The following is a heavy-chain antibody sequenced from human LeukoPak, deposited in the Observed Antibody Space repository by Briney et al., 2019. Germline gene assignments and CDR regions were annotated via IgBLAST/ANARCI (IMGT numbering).Heavy chain of an antibody. D-gene: IGHD5-18*01. CDR1: GGSISSYY. Sequence: SETLSLTCTVSGGSISSYYWSWIRQPPGKGLEWIGYIYYSGSTNYNPSLKSRVTISVDTSKNQFSLKLSSVTAADTAVYYCARSGRLGGYSYEYYMDVWGKGTTVTDPS. CDR3: ARSGRLGGYSYEYYMDV. J-gene: IGHJ6*03. V-gene: IGHV4-59*08. CDR2: IYYSGST.